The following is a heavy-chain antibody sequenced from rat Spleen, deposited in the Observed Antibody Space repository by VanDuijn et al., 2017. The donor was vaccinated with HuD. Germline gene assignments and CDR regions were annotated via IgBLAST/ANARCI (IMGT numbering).Heavy chain of an antibody. CDR2: ISPSGGST. Sequence: EVQLVESGGGLVQPGRSLKLSCAASGFTFSDYGVAWVRQAPTEGLEWVASISPSGGSTYYRDSVKGRFTVSRDNTKSTLYLQMDSLRSEDTATYYCARHPDYSNYFDYWGQGVMVTVSS. CDR1: GFTFSDYG. V-gene: IGHV5-29*01. J-gene: IGHJ2*01. D-gene: IGHD1-1*01. CDR3: ARHPDYSNYFDY.